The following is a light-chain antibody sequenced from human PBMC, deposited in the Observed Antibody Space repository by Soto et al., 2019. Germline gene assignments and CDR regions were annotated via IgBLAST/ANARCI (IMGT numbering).Light chain of an antibody. CDR1: QSVNSD. V-gene: IGKV3-15*01. CDR2: GAS. J-gene: IGKJ1*01. Sequence: EIVLTQSPGTLSLSPGERATLSCRASQSVNSDLAWYQQKPGQAPRLLIYGASTRATGIPARFSGSGSGTEFTLTISSLQSEDFAVYYCQQYGSSGTFGQGTKVDIK. CDR3: QQYGSSGT.